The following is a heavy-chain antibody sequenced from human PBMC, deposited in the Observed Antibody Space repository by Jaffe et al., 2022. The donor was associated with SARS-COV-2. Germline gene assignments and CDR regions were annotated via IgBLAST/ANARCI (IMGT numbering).Heavy chain of an antibody. CDR2: IYYSGST. V-gene: IGHV4-39*01. CDR3: ARHVGPRYYDSSGYYLFDY. D-gene: IGHD3-22*01. Sequence: QLQLQESGPGLVKPSETLSLTCTVSGGSISSSSYYWGWIRQPPGKGLEWIGSIYYSGSTYYNPSLKSRVTISVDTSKNQFSLKLSSVTAADTAVYYCARHVGPRYYDSSGYYLFDYWGQGTLVTVSS. J-gene: IGHJ4*02. CDR1: GGSISSSSYY.